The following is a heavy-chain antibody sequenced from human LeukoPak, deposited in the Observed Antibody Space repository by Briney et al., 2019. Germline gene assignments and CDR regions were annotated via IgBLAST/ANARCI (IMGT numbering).Heavy chain of an antibody. J-gene: IGHJ4*02. CDR2: ISSTASTI. D-gene: IGHD5-18*01. CDR3: ARAPFDALGGYSYGGYFFDN. V-gene: IGHV3-11*01. Sequence: PGGSLRLSCAASGFTFSDYFMSWIRQAPGKGLEWLSYISSTASTIYYADSVRGRFTISRDNAKNSLYLQMNSLRAEDTAVYYCARAPFDALGGYSYGGYFFDNWGQGALVTVSS. CDR1: GFTFSDYF.